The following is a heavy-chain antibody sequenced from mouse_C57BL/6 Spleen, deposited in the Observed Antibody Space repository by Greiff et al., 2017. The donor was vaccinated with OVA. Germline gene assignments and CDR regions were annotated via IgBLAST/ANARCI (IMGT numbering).Heavy chain of an antibody. V-gene: IGHV1-81*01. CDR3: AREVVYYGSSYEYFDV. Sequence: VQLQESGAELARPGASVKLSCKASGYTFTSYGISWVKQRTGQGLEWIGEIYPRSGNTYYNEKFKGKATLTADKSSSTAYMELRSLTSEDSAVYFCAREVVYYGSSYEYFDVWGTGTTVTVSS. J-gene: IGHJ1*03. CDR1: GYTFTSYG. D-gene: IGHD1-1*01. CDR2: IYPRSGNT.